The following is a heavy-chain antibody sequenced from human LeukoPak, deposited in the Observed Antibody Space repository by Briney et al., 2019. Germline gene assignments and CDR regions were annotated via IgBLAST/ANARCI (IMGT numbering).Heavy chain of an antibody. V-gene: IGHV3-49*04. Sequence: GSLRLSCTASGFSFGEHAMTWVRQAPGKGLEWVSFIRSEAYGQTTEYAASVKDRFTISRDNSKGIVYLQMNSLKTEDTAKYYCARGPIYLWIYYGMDVWGQATTVIVSS. CDR2: IRSEAYGQTT. CDR1: GFSFGEHA. J-gene: IGHJ6*02. CDR3: ARGPIYLWIYYGMDV. D-gene: IGHD3-9*01.